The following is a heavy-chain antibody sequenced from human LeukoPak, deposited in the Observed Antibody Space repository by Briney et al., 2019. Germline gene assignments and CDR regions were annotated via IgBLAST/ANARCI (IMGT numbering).Heavy chain of an antibody. CDR1: GGSISSGDYY. V-gene: IGHV4-30-4*01. D-gene: IGHD3-16*01. CDR2: IYYSGST. J-gene: IGHJ4*02. Sequence: PSETLSLTCTVSGGSISSGDYYWSWIRQPPGKGLEWIGYIYYSGSTYYNPSLKSRVTISVDTSKNQFSLKLSSVTAADTAVYYCARGRGGPYGFDYWGQGTLVTVSS. CDR3: ARGRGGPYGFDY.